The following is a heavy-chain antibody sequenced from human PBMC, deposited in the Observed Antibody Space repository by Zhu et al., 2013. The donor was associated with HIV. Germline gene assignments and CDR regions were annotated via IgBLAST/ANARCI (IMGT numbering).Heavy chain of an antibody. CDR2: INNTGDRT. V-gene: IGHV3-23*01. D-gene: IGHD2-21*02. CDR3: VKAKTASSYDS. CDR1: GFTFSTFT. J-gene: IGHJ5*01. Sequence: VQLLDSGGGLVQPGGSLRLSCAASGFTFSTFTLGWVRQAPGKGLEWVSDINNTGDRTYYADSVRGRFTISRDNSKNTLYLQMNSLRVDDTAIYYCVKAKTASSYDSWGQGTLVTVSS.